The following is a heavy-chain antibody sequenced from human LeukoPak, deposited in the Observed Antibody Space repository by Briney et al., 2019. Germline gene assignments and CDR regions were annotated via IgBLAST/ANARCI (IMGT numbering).Heavy chain of an antibody. Sequence: GGSLRLSCAASGFTFSSYSMNWVRQAPGKGLEWVSSIRSSSSYIYYADSVKGRFTISRDNAKNSLYLRMNSLRAEDTAVYYCARVMSGTTVTTYYYYGMDVWGQGTTVTVSS. D-gene: IGHD4-11*01. CDR3: ARVMSGTTVTTYYYYGMDV. CDR1: GFTFSSYS. J-gene: IGHJ6*02. CDR2: IRSSSSYI. V-gene: IGHV3-21*01.